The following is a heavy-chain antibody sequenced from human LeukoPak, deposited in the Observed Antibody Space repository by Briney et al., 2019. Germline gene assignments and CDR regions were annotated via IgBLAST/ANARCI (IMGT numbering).Heavy chain of an antibody. CDR3: ARLPRTIFGVVRNYYFDY. V-gene: IGHV4-61*02. Sequence: SETLSLTCTVSGGSISSGSYYWSWIRQPAGKGLEWIGRIYTSGSTNYNPSLKSRVTISVDTSKNQFSLKLSSVTAADTAVYYCARLPRTIFGVVRNYYFDYWGQGTLVTVSS. D-gene: IGHD3-3*01. CDR2: IYTSGST. J-gene: IGHJ4*02. CDR1: GGSISSGSYY.